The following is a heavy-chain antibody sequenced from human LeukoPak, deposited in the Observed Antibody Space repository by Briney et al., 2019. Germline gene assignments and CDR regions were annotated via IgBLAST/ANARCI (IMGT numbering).Heavy chain of an antibody. V-gene: IGHV1-18*01. CDR1: GGTFSSYA. J-gene: IGHJ4*02. D-gene: IGHD2/OR15-2a*01. Sequence: ASVKVSCKASGGTFSSYAISWVRQAPGQPLEWMGWISTYNGRTNYAPNFQHRVTMTSDRSTSTAYMELRSLRSDDTAVYYCARLNSTHLFDTIYHQLDYWGQGALVTVSS. CDR2: ISTYNGRT. CDR3: ARLNSTHLFDTIYHQLDY.